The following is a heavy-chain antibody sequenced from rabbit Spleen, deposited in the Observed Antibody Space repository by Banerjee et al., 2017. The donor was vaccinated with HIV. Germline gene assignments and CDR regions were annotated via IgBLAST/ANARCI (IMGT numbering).Heavy chain of an antibody. Sequence: QLVESGGGLVQPGGSLKLSCKASGFDVSSYGVSWVRQAPGTGLEWIGYIDPVFGITNYANSVKGRFTISRENAQNTVYLQLNSLTAADTATYFCARDSSSSFSSYGMDLWGPGTLVTVS. CDR2: IDPVFGIT. CDR1: GFDVSSYG. CDR3: ARDSSSSFSSYGMDL. J-gene: IGHJ6*01. V-gene: IGHV1S7*01. D-gene: IGHD1-1*01.